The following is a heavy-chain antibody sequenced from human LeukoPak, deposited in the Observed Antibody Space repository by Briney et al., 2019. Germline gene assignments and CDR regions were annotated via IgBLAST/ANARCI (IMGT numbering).Heavy chain of an antibody. D-gene: IGHD2-2*01. CDR1: GFTFSSYG. CDR3: ARDRDIAVVPAAQGGWFDP. CDR2: IWYDGSNK. J-gene: IGHJ5*02. Sequence: PGGSLRLSCAASGFTFSSYGMHWVRQAPGKGLEWVAVIWYDGSNKYYADSVKGRFTISRDNSKNTLYLQMNSLRAEDTAVYYCARDRDIAVVPAAQGGWFDPWGQGTLVTVSS. V-gene: IGHV3-33*01.